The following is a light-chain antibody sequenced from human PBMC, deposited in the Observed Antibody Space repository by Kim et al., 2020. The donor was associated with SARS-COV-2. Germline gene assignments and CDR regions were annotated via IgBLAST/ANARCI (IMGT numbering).Light chain of an antibody. Sequence: SPGQSGTISCAGTSSDVGGYNYVSWYQQHPGKAPKLMIYDVSKRPSGVPDRFSGSKSGNTASLTISGLQAEDEADYYCCSYAGSWVFGGGTQLTVL. V-gene: IGLV2-11*01. J-gene: IGLJ3*02. CDR1: SSDVGGYNY. CDR3: CSYAGSWV. CDR2: DVS.